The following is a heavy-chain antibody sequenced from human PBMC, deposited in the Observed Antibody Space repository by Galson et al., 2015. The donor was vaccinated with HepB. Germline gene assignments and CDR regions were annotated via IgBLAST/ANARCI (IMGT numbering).Heavy chain of an antibody. CDR1: GFTFSNYD. CDR2: ISGSGGST. D-gene: IGHD6-19*01. Sequence: SLRLSCAASGFTFSNYDMRWVRQAPGKGLEWVSDISGSGGSTYYADSVKGRFTISRDNSKNTLYLQMNSLRAEDTAVYYCAKEMGYSSGWSDYWGQGTLVTVSS. CDR3: AKEMGYSSGWSDY. V-gene: IGHV3-23*01. J-gene: IGHJ4*02.